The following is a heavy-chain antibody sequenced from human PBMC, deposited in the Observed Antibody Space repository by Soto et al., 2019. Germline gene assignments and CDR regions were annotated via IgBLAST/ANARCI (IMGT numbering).Heavy chain of an antibody. Sequence: HPGGSLRLSCAASGFTFSSYAMSWVRQTPGKGLEWVSAISGSGGSTYYADSVKGRFTISRDNSKNTLYLQMNSLRAEDTAVYYCAKDHSWVGSGWFFLDYWGQGTLVTVSS. CDR2: ISGSGGST. D-gene: IGHD6-19*01. V-gene: IGHV3-23*01. CDR1: GFTFSSYA. CDR3: AKDHSWVGSGWFFLDY. J-gene: IGHJ4*02.